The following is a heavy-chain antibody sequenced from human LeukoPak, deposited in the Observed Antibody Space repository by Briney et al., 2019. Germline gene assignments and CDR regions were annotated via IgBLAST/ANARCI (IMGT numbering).Heavy chain of an antibody. V-gene: IGHV1-2*02. D-gene: IGHD6-19*01. CDR3: ARVSAGYTSGWHFDY. CDR1: GYTYTAYY. CDR2: INPNSGGT. J-gene: IGHJ4*02. Sequence: ASVKVSCKASGYTYTAYYLHWLRQAPGQGLEWMGWINPNSGGTHCAQKFQGRVTMTRDTSISTVYMELSSLRSDDTAVYYCARVSAGYTSGWHFDYWGQGTLVSVCS.